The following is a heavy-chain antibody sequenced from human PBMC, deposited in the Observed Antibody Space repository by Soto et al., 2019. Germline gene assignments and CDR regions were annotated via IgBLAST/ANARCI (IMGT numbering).Heavy chain of an antibody. V-gene: IGHV3-23*01. Sequence: PGGSLRLSCAASGFTFNNYAMSWVRQAPGKGLEWVSAISGSGGSTYYAEPVKGRFTISRDNFKNTLYLQMNSLRVEDTAVYYCAKLIYGSGSYWAPDYWGQGTLVTVSS. D-gene: IGHD3-10*01. CDR3: AKLIYGSGSYWAPDY. CDR1: GFTFNNYA. CDR2: ISGSGGST. J-gene: IGHJ4*02.